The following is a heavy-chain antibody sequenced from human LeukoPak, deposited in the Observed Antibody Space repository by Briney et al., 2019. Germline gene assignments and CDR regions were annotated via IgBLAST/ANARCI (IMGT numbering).Heavy chain of an antibody. J-gene: IGHJ4*02. V-gene: IGHV3-7*01. CDR3: ARGRGSSAYYPYYFDY. Sequence: GGSLRLSCAASGFTFSSHWMSWVRQAPGKGPEWVANINQDGREKYYVDSVKGRFTISRDNARHSLYLQMNSLRAEDTAVYYCARGRGSSAYYPYYFDYWGQGTLVTVSS. CDR1: GFTFSSHW. CDR2: INQDGREK. D-gene: IGHD3-22*01.